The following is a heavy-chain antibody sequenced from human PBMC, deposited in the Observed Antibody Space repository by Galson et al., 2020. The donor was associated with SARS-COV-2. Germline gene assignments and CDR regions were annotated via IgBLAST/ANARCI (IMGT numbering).Heavy chain of an antibody. V-gene: IGHV3-48*03. CDR2: ISSSGSTI. CDR3: ARDDIVVVVAATRYYYYGMDV. Sequence: GESLKISCAASGFTFSSYEMNWVRQAPGKGLEWVSYISSSGSTIYYADSVKGRFTISRDNAKNSLYLQMNSLRAEDTAVYYCARDDIVVVVAATRYYYYGMDVWGQGTTVTVSS. J-gene: IGHJ6*02. CDR1: GFTFSSYE. D-gene: IGHD2-15*01.